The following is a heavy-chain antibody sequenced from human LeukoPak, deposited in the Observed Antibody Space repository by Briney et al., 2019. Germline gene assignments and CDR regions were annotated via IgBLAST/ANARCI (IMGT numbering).Heavy chain of an antibody. D-gene: IGHD2-2*01. CDR2: IYYSGSA. Sequence: PSETLSLTSTVSGGSISSYYWSWIRQPPGKGLEWIGYIYYSGSANYNPSLKSRVTISVDTSKNQFSLKLSSVTAADTAVYYCAGLHQLPDNWFDPRGQGTLVTVSS. J-gene: IGHJ5*02. V-gene: IGHV4-59*01. CDR1: GGSISSYY. CDR3: AGLHQLPDNWFDP.